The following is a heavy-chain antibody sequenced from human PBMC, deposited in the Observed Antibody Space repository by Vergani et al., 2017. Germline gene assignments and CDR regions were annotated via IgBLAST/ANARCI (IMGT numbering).Heavy chain of an antibody. J-gene: IGHJ4*02. D-gene: IGHD5-24*01. V-gene: IGHV3-23*01. Sequence: EVQLLQSEGAVVQPGGSLRLSCVASGFTFSSYAMSWVRQGHGQGLEWVSSIKNTGDSIHYADSVEDRFTISRDNSKNTLDWQMNSLRVKDTAVYYCGRGSNNYNGGQETWVTVSS. CDR3: GRGSNNYN. CDR1: GFTFSSYA. CDR2: IKNTGDSI.